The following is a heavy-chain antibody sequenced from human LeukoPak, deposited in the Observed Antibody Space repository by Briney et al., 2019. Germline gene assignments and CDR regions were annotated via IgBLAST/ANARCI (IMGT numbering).Heavy chain of an antibody. CDR3: AKIPNSSGPFDY. D-gene: IGHD3-22*01. V-gene: IGHV3-30*18. J-gene: IGHJ4*02. CDR1: GFTFSSYG. Sequence: GGSLRLSCAASGFTFSSYGMHWVRQAPGKGLEWVAVISYDGSNKYYADPVKGRFTISRDNSKNTLYLQMNSLRAEDTAVYYCAKIPNSSGPFDYWGQGTLVTVSS. CDR2: ISYDGSNK.